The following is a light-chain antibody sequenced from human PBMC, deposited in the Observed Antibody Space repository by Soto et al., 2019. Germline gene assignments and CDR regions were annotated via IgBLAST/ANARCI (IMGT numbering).Light chain of an antibody. CDR2: EVN. V-gene: IGLV2-8*01. CDR3: SSYAGSSNV. J-gene: IGLJ1*01. CDR1: SSDVGGYNY. Sequence: LTQPPSASGSPGQSVAISCTGTSSDVGGYNYVSWYQQHPGKAPKLMIYEVNKRPSGVPDRFSGSKSGNTASLTVSGLQAEDEADYYCSSYAGSSNVFGTGTKVTVL.